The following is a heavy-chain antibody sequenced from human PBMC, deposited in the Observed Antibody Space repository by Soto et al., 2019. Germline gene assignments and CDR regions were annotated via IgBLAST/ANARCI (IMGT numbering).Heavy chain of an antibody. CDR1: GYTFTDSF. CDR3: AREDADRGSFDF. J-gene: IGHJ4*02. V-gene: IGHV1-2*02. Sequence: ASVKVSCKASGYTFTDSFIHWVRQAPGQGLEWMGWINPNNGRTTLAPKFQGRVTLIRDTSINTAYMDMSGLSSDDTAVYYCAREDADRGSFDFWGQGXLVTVSS. CDR2: INPNNGRT.